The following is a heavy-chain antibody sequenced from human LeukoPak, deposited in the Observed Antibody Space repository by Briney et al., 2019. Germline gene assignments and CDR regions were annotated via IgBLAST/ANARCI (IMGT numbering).Heavy chain of an antibody. J-gene: IGHJ1*01. CDR3: AKYFASGSYYKLPH. D-gene: IGHD3-10*01. CDR2: ISGSGAYT. V-gene: IGHV3-23*01. CDR1: RFTFSSYA. Sequence: GGSLRLSCAVSRFTFSSYAISWVRQAAGKGLKWVSTISGSGAYTYYAESVKGRFTISSDNSKNTLYLQMNSLRAEDTAVYYCAKYFASGSYYKLPHWGQGTLATVSS.